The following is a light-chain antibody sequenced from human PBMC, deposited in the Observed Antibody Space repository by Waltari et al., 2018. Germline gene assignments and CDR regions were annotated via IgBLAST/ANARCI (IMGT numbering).Light chain of an antibody. Sequence: DIQMTQSPSPLSAPLGDRVPITCQASQDISVCLIWYQQKPGEAPNLLIYDASILQAWVPARFSGGGSGTDVTFTISSLQPEDVATYYCQQYDDLPPFTFGPGTKVDLK. CDR3: QQYDDLPPFT. J-gene: IGKJ3*01. CDR1: QDISVC. V-gene: IGKV1-33*01. CDR2: DAS.